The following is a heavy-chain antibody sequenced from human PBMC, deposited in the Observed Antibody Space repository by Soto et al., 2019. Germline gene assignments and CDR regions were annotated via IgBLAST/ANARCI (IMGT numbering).Heavy chain of an antibody. D-gene: IGHD2-2*01. Sequence: QVQLVQSGAEVKKPGSSVKVSCKASGGTFSSYAISWVRQAPGQGLEWMGGIIPIFGTANYAQKFQGRVTITADESTSTAYMELSSLRSEDTAVYYCARVEGSECSSTSCYSEYYFDYWGQGTLVTVSS. CDR1: GGTFSSYA. CDR3: ARVEGSECSSTSCYSEYYFDY. CDR2: IIPIFGTA. J-gene: IGHJ4*02. V-gene: IGHV1-69*01.